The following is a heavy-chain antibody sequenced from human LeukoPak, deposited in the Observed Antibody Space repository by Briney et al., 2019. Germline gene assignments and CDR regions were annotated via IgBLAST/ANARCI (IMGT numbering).Heavy chain of an antibody. Sequence: PSETLSLTCTVSGGSISSSSYYWGWIRQPPGTGLEWIGGIYYSGSTYYNPSLKSRVTISVDTSKNQFSLKLSSVTAADTAVYYCARHRKGALLWFGARGSFDYWGQGTLVTVSS. CDR2: IYYSGST. J-gene: IGHJ4*02. CDR1: GGSISSSSYY. CDR3: ARHRKGALLWFGARGSFDY. V-gene: IGHV4-39*01. D-gene: IGHD3-10*01.